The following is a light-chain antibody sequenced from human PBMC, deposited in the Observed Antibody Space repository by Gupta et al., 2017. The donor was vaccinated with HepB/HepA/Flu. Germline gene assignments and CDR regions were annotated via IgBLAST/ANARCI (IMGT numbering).Light chain of an antibody. CDR1: QSVSSY. Sequence: IVLTQSPPTLSLSSGERATLSCRASQSVSSYLAWYQQKPGKAPRLLIYDASNRATGIPARFSGSGSGTDFTLTISSLEPEDFAVYYCQQSSNWPRTFGQGTKVEIK. J-gene: IGKJ1*01. V-gene: IGKV3-11*01. CDR3: QQSSNWPRT. CDR2: DAS.